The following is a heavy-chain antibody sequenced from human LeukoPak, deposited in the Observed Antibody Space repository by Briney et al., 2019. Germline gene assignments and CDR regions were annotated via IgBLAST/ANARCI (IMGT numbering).Heavy chain of an antibody. V-gene: IGHV4-4*09. J-gene: IGHJ4*02. CDR3: ASTRRAAVAGRFDS. D-gene: IGHD6-19*01. Sequence: SETLSLTCTVSGGSISGYYWSWIRQPPGKGLEWIGYIYHSGNANYSPSLESRVTMSVDESKNQFSLRVHFVSAADTAVYYCASTRRAAVAGRFDSWGQGTLVTVSS. CDR2: IYHSGNA. CDR1: GGSISGYY.